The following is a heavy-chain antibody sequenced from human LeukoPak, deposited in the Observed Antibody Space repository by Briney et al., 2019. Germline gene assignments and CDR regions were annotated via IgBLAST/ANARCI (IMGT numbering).Heavy chain of an antibody. V-gene: IGHV3-30*04. Sequence: PGGSLRLSRAASGFTFSTYAMHWVRQAPGKGLEWVAVISYDGSNKYYADSVEGRFTISRDNSKNTLYLQMNSLSAEDTAVYYCARDQGGYSYGSFDYWGQGTLVTVSS. D-gene: IGHD5-18*01. CDR2: ISYDGSNK. J-gene: IGHJ4*02. CDR3: ARDQGGYSYGSFDY. CDR1: GFTFSTYA.